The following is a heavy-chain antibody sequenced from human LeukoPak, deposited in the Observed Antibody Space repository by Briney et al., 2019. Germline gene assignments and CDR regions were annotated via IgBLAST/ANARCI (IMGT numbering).Heavy chain of an antibody. V-gene: IGHV3-30*04. CDR3: ARDWNRSGPGLALDY. J-gene: IGHJ4*02. Sequence: GGSLRLSCAASGFTFSSYAMHWVRQAPGKGLEWVAVISYDGSNKYYADSVKGRFTISRDNPKNTLYLQMNSLRAEDTAVYYCARDWNRSGPGLALDYWGQGTLVTVSS. D-gene: IGHD3-10*01. CDR2: ISYDGSNK. CDR1: GFTFSSYA.